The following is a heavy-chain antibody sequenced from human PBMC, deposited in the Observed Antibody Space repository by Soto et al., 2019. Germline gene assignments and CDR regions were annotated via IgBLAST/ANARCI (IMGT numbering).Heavy chain of an antibody. V-gene: IGHV3-23*01. Sequence: HLLESGGGLVQRGGSPRLSCVASGFTFNNYAMNWVRQAPGKGLEWVSNIGGRGGNTFYADSMRGRFTISRDNSKNTVYLQMNNLRVEDSATYYCAKPSAYGDFAGSFDSWGQGTLVTVSP. CDR1: GFTFNNYA. CDR2: IGGRGGNT. D-gene: IGHD4-17*01. CDR3: AKPSAYGDFAGSFDS. J-gene: IGHJ4*02.